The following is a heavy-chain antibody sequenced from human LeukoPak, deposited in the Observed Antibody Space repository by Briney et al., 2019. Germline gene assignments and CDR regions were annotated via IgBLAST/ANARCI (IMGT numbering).Heavy chain of an antibody. Sequence: PSETLSLNCTVSSDSISSHYWSWIRQPAGKGLEWIGRMYTSGSSNYNPSLKSRVTMSVDTSKNQFSLKLSSVTAADTAVYYCVRDSESWQAFDIWGQGTMVTVYS. CDR1: SDSISSHY. D-gene: IGHD1-26*01. J-gene: IGHJ3*02. CDR2: MYTSGSS. CDR3: VRDSESWQAFDI. V-gene: IGHV4-4*07.